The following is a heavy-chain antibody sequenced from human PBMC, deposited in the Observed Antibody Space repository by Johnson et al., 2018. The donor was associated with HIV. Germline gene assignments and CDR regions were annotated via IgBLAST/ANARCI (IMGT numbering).Heavy chain of an antibody. CDR2: IKKDGSEK. J-gene: IGHJ3*02. Sequence: MQLVESGGGLVQPGGSLRLSCAASGFTFSSYWMSWVRQAPGKGLEWVANIKKDGSEKYYEDSVKGRFTISRDNAKNSLYLQMNSLRAEDTAVYYCARVLWDYGEEEAFDIWGQGTMVTVSS. V-gene: IGHV3-7*01. CDR3: ARVLWDYGEEEAFDI. CDR1: GFTFSSYW. D-gene: IGHD4-17*01.